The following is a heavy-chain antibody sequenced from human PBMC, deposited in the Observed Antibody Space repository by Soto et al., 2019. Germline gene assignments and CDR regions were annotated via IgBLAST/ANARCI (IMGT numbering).Heavy chain of an antibody. CDR3: AREATSSTIFGATGMDV. CDR2: IYYSGST. V-gene: IGHV4-30-4*01. D-gene: IGHD3-3*01. CDR1: GGSISSGDYY. Sequence: SETLSFTCTVSGGSISSGDYYGSWLRQPPGRGLEWTGYIYYSGSTYYNASLKSRVTISVDTSKSRFCLKLSSVTAAGTAVYYCAREATSSTIFGATGMDVWGQGTTGTVSS. J-gene: IGHJ6*02.